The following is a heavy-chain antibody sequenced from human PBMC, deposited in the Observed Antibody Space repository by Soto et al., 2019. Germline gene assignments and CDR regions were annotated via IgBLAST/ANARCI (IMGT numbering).Heavy chain of an antibody. CDR3: ARAHLPLPYYYDSSADY. Sequence: GASVKVSCKASGYTFTGYYMHWVRQAPGQGLEWMGWINPNSGGTNYAQKFQGRVTMTRDTSTSTVYMELSSLRSEDTAVYYCARAHLPLPYYYDSSADYWGQGTLVTVSS. CDR2: INPNSGGT. V-gene: IGHV1-2*02. D-gene: IGHD3-22*01. J-gene: IGHJ4*02. CDR1: GYTFTGYY.